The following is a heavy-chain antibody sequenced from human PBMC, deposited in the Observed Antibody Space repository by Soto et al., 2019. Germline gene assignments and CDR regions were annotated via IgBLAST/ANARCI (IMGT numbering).Heavy chain of an antibody. D-gene: IGHD4-17*01. CDR3: VSDTLLGHYGDYVSYYMDV. V-gene: IGHV1-18*01. Sequence: ASVKVSCKASGYTFTSYGISWVRQAPGQGLEWMGWISAYNGNINYAQKLQGRVTMTTDTSTSTAYMELRSLRSDDTAVYYCVSDTLLGHYGDYVSYYMDVWGKGTTVTVSS. CDR2: ISAYNGNI. CDR1: GYTFTSYG. J-gene: IGHJ6*03.